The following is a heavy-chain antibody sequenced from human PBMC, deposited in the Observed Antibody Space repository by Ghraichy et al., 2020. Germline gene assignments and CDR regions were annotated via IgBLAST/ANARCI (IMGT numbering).Heavy chain of an antibody. V-gene: IGHV3-23*01. D-gene: IGHD4-17*01. Sequence: GESLNISCAASGFTFSNYAMSWVRQAPGKGLEWVSVISGSGGSTYYADSVKGRFTISRDNSKNTLYLQMNSLRAEDTAVYYCAKFRAPRNDFGDPIQHWGQGTLVTVSS. CDR2: ISGSGGST. J-gene: IGHJ1*01. CDR3: AKFRAPRNDFGDPIQH. CDR1: GFTFSNYA.